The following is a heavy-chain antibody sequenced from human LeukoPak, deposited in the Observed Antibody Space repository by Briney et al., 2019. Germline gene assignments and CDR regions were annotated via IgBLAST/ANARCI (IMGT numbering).Heavy chain of an antibody. CDR2: IYPGDAGT. CDR3: ARMFDGQHRRGDGFDF. Sequence: GESLKISCQGAGYSFTYYWIGWVRQLPGKGLEWMGIIYPGDAGTRNSPSFQGQVTISVDKSISTAYLQWSSLKASDTAIYYCARMFDGQHRRGDGFDFWGQGTMVTVSS. D-gene: IGHD3-10*02. V-gene: IGHV5-51*01. J-gene: IGHJ3*01. CDR1: GYSFTYYW.